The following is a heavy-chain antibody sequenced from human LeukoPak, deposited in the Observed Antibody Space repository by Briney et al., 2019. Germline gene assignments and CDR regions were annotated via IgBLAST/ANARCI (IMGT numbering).Heavy chain of an antibody. CDR1: GYTFTSYG. CDR2: ISAYNGNT. CDR3: ARWQVPAATSLYYYYYGMDV. D-gene: IGHD2-2*01. J-gene: IGHJ6*02. Sequence: ASVKVSCKASGYTFTSYGISWVRQAPGQGLEWMGWISAYNGNTNYAQKLQGRVTMTTDTSTSTAYMELRSLRSDDTAVYYCARWQVPAATSLYYYYYGMDVWGQGTTVTVSS. V-gene: IGHV1-18*01.